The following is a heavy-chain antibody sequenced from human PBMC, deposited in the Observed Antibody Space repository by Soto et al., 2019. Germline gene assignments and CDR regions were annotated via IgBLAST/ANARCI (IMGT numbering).Heavy chain of an antibody. V-gene: IGHV4-59*01. CDR1: GGSISSYY. CDR2: IYYSGST. CDR3: ARDLYYYDSSDPKPFDN. Sequence: PSETLSLTCTVSGGSISSYYWSWIRQPPRKGLEWIGYIYYSGSTNYNPSLKSRVTISVDTSKNQFSLKLSSVTAADTAVYYCARDLYYYDSSDPKPFDNWGQGTLVTVSS. J-gene: IGHJ4*02. D-gene: IGHD3-22*01.